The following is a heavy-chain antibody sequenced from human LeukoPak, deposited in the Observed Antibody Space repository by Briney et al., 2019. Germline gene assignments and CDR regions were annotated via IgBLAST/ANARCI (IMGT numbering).Heavy chain of an antibody. CDR1: GFTFIGYY. D-gene: IGHD5-18*01. V-gene: IGHV3-11*06. J-gene: IGHJ4*02. CDR2: ISSTNTEK. CDR3: ARGGIQLWFNY. Sequence: GGSLRLSCAASGFTFIGYYMTWIRQAPGKGLEWVSDISSTNTEKNYADSVEGRFTISRDNAKNSLYLQMNSLRAEDTAVYYCARGGIQLWFNYWGQGTLVTVSS.